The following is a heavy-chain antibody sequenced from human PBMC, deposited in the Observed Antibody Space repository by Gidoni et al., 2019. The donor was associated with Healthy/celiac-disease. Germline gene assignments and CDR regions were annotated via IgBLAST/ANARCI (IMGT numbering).Heavy chain of an antibody. J-gene: IGHJ6*03. Sequence: QVQLVQSGAEVKKPGSSVRVSCKTSGGTFSHFGFSWVRQAPVPGLEWMGGILPVSGTPTYAQSFQGRVTISADKSTRTVHMELSSLRPDDTAVYFCAREGDINVLRGMSYYFYMDIWGKGTTVTVSS. V-gene: IGHV1-69*06. CDR1: GGTFSHFG. CDR3: AREGDINVLRGMSYYFYMDI. D-gene: IGHD3-10*01. CDR2: ILPVSGTP.